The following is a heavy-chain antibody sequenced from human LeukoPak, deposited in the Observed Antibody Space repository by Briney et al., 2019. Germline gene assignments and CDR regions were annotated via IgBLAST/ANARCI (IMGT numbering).Heavy chain of an antibody. CDR1: GASFSGYY. D-gene: IGHD6-13*01. Sequence: SETLSLTCAVYGASFSGYYWSWIRQPPGKGLEWIGEINHSGSTNYNPSLKSRVTISVDTSKNQFSLKLSSVTAADTAVYYCASVPSSSWYAFDYWGQGTLVTVSS. J-gene: IGHJ4*02. V-gene: IGHV4-34*01. CDR2: INHSGST. CDR3: ASVPSSSWYAFDY.